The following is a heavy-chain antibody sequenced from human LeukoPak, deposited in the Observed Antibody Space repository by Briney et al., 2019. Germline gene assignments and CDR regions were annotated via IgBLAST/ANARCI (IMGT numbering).Heavy chain of an antibody. CDR1: GYTFTGYY. D-gene: IGHD2-8*01. CDR3: ARGGYCTNGVCYYFDY. Sequence: ASVKVSCKASGYTFTGYYMHWVRQAPGQGLEWMGWINPNSGGTNYAQKFQGRVTMTRDTSTSTVYMELSSLRSEDTAVYYCARGGYCTNGVCYYFDYWGQGTLVTVSS. V-gene: IGHV1-2*02. CDR2: INPNSGGT. J-gene: IGHJ4*02.